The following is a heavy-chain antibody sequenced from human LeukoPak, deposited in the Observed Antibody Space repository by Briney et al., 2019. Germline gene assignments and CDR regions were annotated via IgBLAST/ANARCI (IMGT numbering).Heavy chain of an antibody. V-gene: IGHV4-59*01. CDR2: IYYSGYT. Sequence: KPSETLSLTCTVSGGSISSYYWSWIRQPPGKGLEWIGYIYYSGYTNYNPSLKSRVTISVDTSKNQFSLKLSSVTAADTAVYYCARTTMVRGTYCMDVWGKGTTVTISS. CDR3: ARTTMVRGTYCMDV. D-gene: IGHD3-10*01. J-gene: IGHJ6*03. CDR1: GGSISSYY.